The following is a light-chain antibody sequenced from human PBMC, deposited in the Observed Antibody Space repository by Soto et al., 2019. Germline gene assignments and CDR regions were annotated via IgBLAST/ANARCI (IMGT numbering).Light chain of an antibody. J-gene: IGLJ1*01. CDR1: SSDVGGYNY. CDR2: EVS. V-gene: IGLV2-14*01. CDR3: SSYTSSSTLD. Sequence: QSALTQPASVSGSPGQSITISCTGTSSDVGGYNYVSWYQQHPGKPPKLMIYEVSNRPSGVSNRFSGSKSGNTASLTISGLQAEDEADYYCSSYTSSSTLDFGTGTKLTVL.